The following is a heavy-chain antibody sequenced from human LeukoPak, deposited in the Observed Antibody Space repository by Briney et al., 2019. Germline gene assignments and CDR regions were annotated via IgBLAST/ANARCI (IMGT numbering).Heavy chain of an antibody. V-gene: IGHV3-23*01. J-gene: IGHJ4*02. CDR1: GFTFNTYA. CDR2: ISGNGGST. D-gene: IGHD3-3*01. Sequence: GGSLRLSCAASGFTFNTYAMNWVRQTPGKGLEWVSSISGNGGSTYFADSAKGRFTISRDNSKNTLYLQMNSLRAEDTAVYYCAKGGQNYDFWRFGYWGQGTLVTVSS. CDR3: AKGGQNYDFWRFGY.